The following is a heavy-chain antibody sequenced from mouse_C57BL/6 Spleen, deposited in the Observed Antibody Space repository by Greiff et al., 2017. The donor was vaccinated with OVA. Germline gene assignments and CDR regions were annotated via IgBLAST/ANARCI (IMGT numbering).Heavy chain of an antibody. CDR2: ISNGGGST. V-gene: IGHV5-12*01. J-gene: IGHJ3*01. Sequence: EVKLVESGGGLVQPGGSLKLSCAASGFTFSDYYMYWVRQTPEKRLEWVAYISNGGGSTYYPDTVKGRFTISRDNAKNTLYLQMSRLKSEDTAMYYCARQGDYGYDVSWFAYWGQGTLVTVSA. D-gene: IGHD2-2*01. CDR3: ARQGDYGYDVSWFAY. CDR1: GFTFSDYY.